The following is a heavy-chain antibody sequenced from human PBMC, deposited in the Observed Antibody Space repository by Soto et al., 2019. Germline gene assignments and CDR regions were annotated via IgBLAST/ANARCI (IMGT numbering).Heavy chain of an antibody. CDR2: ISGSGDFT. D-gene: IGHD3-22*01. Sequence: GGSVRLSCGATGFSFDNYAMSWVRQAPGRGLEWVSGISGSGDFTNYADSVKGRFTIFRDNYKSTLYLQVNSLRDEDTARYFCAKGQGYYDSSGYSLDFWGQGTLVTVSS. CDR1: GFSFDNYA. V-gene: IGHV3-23*01. J-gene: IGHJ4*02. CDR3: AKGQGYYDSSGYSLDF.